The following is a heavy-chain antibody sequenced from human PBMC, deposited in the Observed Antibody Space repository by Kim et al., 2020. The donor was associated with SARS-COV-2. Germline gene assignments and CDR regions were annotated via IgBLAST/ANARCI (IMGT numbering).Heavy chain of an antibody. Sequence: SETLSLTCAVYGGSFSGYYWSWIRQPPGKGLEWIGEINHSGSTNYNPSLKSRVTISVDTSKNQFSLKLSSVTAADTAVYYCAREYHSNLIAAAVYYYYYGMDVWCQGTTVTVSS. J-gene: IGHJ6*02. V-gene: IGHV4-34*01. CDR1: GGSFSGYY. CDR2: INHSGST. CDR3: AREYHSNLIAAAVYYYYYGMDV. D-gene: IGHD6-13*01.